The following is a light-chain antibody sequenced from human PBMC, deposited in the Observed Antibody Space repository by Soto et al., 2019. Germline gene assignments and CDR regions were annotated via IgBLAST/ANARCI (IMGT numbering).Light chain of an antibody. CDR2: GAS. CDR3: QQYNGWPIT. J-gene: IGKJ5*01. CDR1: QSVSSN. V-gene: IGKV3-15*01. Sequence: EIVMTQSPATLSVSPGERATLSCRASQSVSSNLAWYQQKPGQAPRLLIYGASTRATGIPAGFSGSGSGTEFTLTISSLQSEDFAVYYCQQYNGWPITFGQGTRLEIK.